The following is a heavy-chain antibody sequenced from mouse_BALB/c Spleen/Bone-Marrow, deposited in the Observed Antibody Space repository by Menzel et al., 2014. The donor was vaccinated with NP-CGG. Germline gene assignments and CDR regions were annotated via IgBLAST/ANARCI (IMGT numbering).Heavy chain of an antibody. CDR3: ARRYGSPWYFDV. CDR1: GYTFTDYW. V-gene: IGHV1-7*01. CDR2: INPSSGYT. D-gene: IGHD1-1*01. J-gene: IGHJ1*01. Sequence: VQLQQSGAELAKPGASVKMSCKASGYTFTDYWMHWVEQRPGQGLEWIGYINPSSGYTEYNQKFKDKATLTADKSSSTAYMQLNILTSEDSAVYYCARRYGSPWYFDVWGAGTTVTVSS.